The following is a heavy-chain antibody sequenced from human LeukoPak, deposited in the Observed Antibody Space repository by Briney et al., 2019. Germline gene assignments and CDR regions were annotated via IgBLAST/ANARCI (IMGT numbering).Heavy chain of an antibody. Sequence: ASVKVSCKASGYTFTSYYMHWVRQAPGQGLEWMGWISAYNGNTNYAQKLQGRVTMTTDTSTSTAYMELRSLRSDDTAVYYCARDSSGGLGQDYWGQGTLVTVSS. J-gene: IGHJ4*02. D-gene: IGHD6-6*01. CDR1: GYTFTSYY. V-gene: IGHV1-18*04. CDR3: ARDSSGGLGQDY. CDR2: ISAYNGNT.